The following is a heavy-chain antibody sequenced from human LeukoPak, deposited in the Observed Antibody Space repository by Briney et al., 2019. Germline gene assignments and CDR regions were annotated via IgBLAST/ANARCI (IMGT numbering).Heavy chain of an antibody. D-gene: IGHD3-10*01. CDR1: GFTFSNYA. J-gene: IGHJ6*03. CDR2: ISYDGSNK. V-gene: IGHV3-30*04. CDR3: ARVLLWFGESYYYYMDV. Sequence: GGSLRLSCAASGFTFSNYAMHWVRQAPGKGLEWVALISYDGSNKFYADSVKGRFTISRDNSKNTLYLQMNSLRAEDTAVYYCARVLLWFGESYYYYMDVWGKGTTVTVSS.